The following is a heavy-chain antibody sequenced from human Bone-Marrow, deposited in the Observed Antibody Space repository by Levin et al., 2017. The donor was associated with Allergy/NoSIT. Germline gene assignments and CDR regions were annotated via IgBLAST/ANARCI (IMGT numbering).Heavy chain of an antibody. CDR2: IYSSGRT. CDR1: GGSISSFY. D-gene: IGHD3-22*01. Sequence: SETLSLTCTVSGGSISSFYWSWIRQPAGKGLEWIGRIYSSGRTDYQSSLKSRVTMSLDTSKNQVSLKLASVTAADTALYYCARDSGGSGYPDYWGQVTLVTVSS. V-gene: IGHV4-4*07. J-gene: IGHJ4*02. CDR3: ARDSGGSGYPDY.